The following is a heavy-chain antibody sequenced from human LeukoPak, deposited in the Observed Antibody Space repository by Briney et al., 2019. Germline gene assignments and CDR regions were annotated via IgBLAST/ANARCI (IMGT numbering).Heavy chain of an antibody. D-gene: IGHD4-23*01. Sequence: GGSLRLSCAASGFTFFTYAMSWVRQAPGKGLEWVSAISGSGASTYYADSVKGRFTISRDNSKNTLYLQMNSLRAEDTAVYYCAKDLNYGGNFQGYFDYWGQGTLVTVSS. J-gene: IGHJ4*02. CDR3: AKDLNYGGNFQGYFDY. V-gene: IGHV3-23*01. CDR1: GFTFFTYA. CDR2: ISGSGAST.